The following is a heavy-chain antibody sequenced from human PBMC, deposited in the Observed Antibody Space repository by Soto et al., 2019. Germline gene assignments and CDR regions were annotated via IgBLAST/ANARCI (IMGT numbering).Heavy chain of an antibody. D-gene: IGHD2-21*02. Sequence: SETLSLTCAVYGESFSGYYWSWIRQPPGKGLEWIGEINRSRSTNHNPSLKSRVTISVDTSKNQFSLKLSPVTAADTAVYYCARQDYCGGDCYHFDYWGQGTLVTVSS. CDR3: ARQDYCGGDCYHFDY. J-gene: IGHJ4*02. V-gene: IGHV4-34*01. CDR1: GESFSGYY. CDR2: INRSRST.